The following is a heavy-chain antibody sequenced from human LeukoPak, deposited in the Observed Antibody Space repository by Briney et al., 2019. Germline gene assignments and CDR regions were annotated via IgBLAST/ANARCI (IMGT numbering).Heavy chain of an antibody. J-gene: IGHJ4*02. CDR1: GFTFSSYA. Sequence: GGSLRLSCAASGFTFSSYAMSWVRQAPGKGLEWVSAISGSGGSTYYADSVKGRFTISRDNSKNTLYMQMNSLRAEDTAVYYCAKDGSSWYVDYFDDWGQGTLSPSPQ. D-gene: IGHD6-13*01. CDR3: AKDGSSWYVDYFDD. V-gene: IGHV3-23*01. CDR2: ISGSGGST.